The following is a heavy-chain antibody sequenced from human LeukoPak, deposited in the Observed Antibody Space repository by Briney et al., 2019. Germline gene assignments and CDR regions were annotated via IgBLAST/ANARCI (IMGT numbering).Heavy chain of an antibody. CDR2: IYYSGST. Sequence: PSETLSLTCTVSGGSISSYYWSWIRQPPGKGLEWIGYIYYSGSTNYNPSLKSRVTISVDTSKNQFSLKLSSVTAADTAVYYCARGVYSSEGWFDPWGQGTLVTVSS. J-gene: IGHJ5*02. CDR1: GGSISSYY. V-gene: IGHV4-59*01. CDR3: ARGVYSSEGWFDP. D-gene: IGHD6-25*01.